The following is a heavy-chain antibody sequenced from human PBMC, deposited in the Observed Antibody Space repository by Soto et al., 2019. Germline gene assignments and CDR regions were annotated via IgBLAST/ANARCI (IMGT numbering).Heavy chain of an antibody. CDR2: IYYSGST. CDR3: ARVWNTAYFDY. V-gene: IGHV4-31*03. CDR1: GGSISSGGYY. D-gene: IGHD5-18*01. Sequence: SETLSLTCTVSGGSISSGGYYWSWIRQHPGKGLEWIGYIYYSGSTYYNPSLKSRVTISVYTSKNQFSLKLSSVTAAYTAVYYCARVWNTAYFDYWGQGTLVTVSS. J-gene: IGHJ4*02.